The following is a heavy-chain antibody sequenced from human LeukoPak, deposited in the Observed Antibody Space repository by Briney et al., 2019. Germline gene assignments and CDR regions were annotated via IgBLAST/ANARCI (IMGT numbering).Heavy chain of an antibody. CDR1: GFTFSSYA. D-gene: IGHD3-10*01. V-gene: IGHV3-30*04. CDR2: ISYDGSNK. CDR3: ARDHYYGPFFDY. Sequence: PGGSLRLSCAASGFTFSSYAMHWVRQAPGKGLEWVAVISYDGSNKYYADSVKGRFTISRDNSKNTLYLQMNSLRAEDTAVYYCARDHYYGPFFDYWGQGTLVTVSS. J-gene: IGHJ4*02.